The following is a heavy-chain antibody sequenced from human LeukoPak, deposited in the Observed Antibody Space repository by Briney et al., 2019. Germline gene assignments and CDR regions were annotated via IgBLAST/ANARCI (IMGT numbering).Heavy chain of an antibody. CDR2: INPNSGGT. CDR1: GYTFTGYY. V-gene: IGHV1-2*02. D-gene: IGHD2-15*01. CDR3: ARAPGGPAATKRSPKKGNYFDY. Sequence: ASVKVSCKASGYTFTGYYMHWVRQAPGQGLEWMGWINPNSGGTNYAQKFQGRVTMTRNTSISTAYMELSSLRSEDTAVYYCARAPGGPAATKRSPKKGNYFDYWGQGTLVTVSS. J-gene: IGHJ4*02.